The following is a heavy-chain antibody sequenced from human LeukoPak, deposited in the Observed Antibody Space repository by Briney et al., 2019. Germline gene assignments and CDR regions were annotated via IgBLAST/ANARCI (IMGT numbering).Heavy chain of an antibody. Sequence: GGSLRLSCAASGFTFSSYGMSWVRQAPRKGLEWVSAISGSGGSTYYADSVRGRFTISRDNSKNTLYLQMNRLRVEDAALYYCARAPVTSCRGAFCYPFDYWGQGILVTVSS. V-gene: IGHV3-23*01. D-gene: IGHD2-21*01. CDR2: ISGSGGST. CDR1: GFTFSSYG. CDR3: ARAPVTSCRGAFCYPFDY. J-gene: IGHJ4*02.